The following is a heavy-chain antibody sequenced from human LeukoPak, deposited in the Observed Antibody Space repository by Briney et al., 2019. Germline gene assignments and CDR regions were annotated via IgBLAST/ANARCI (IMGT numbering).Heavy chain of an antibody. CDR2: ISGGIGTI. CDR3: ARIWDGYSGSDY. Sequence: GGSLRLSCAVSGFTFNTHSMKSVRQAPGKGLEWIAYISGGIGTIHCADSVKGRFTISRDNAKNSVYLQTNSLRAEDTAVYYCARIWDGYSGSDYWGQGTLVTVPS. D-gene: IGHD1-26*01. CDR1: GFTFNTHS. J-gene: IGHJ4*02. V-gene: IGHV3-48*01.